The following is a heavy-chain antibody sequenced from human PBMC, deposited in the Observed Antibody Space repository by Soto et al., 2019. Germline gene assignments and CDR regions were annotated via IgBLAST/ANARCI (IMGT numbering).Heavy chain of an antibody. D-gene: IGHD6-13*01. Sequence: APGEGLEWVSSISSSSSYIYYADSVKGRCTISRDNAKHSLYLQMNSLRAEDTAVYYCAKGGSRFRQQAEY. V-gene: IGHV3-21*04. J-gene: IGHJ1*01. CDR3: AKGGSRFRQQAEY. CDR2: ISSSSSYI.